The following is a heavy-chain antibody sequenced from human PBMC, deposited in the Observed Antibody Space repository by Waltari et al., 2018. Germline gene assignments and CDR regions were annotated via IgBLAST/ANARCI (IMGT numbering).Heavy chain of an antibody. CDR3: ASGSPSIWSGYYPDY. CDR1: GGTFSSYA. D-gene: IGHD3-3*01. J-gene: IGHJ4*02. Sequence: QVQLVQSGAEVKKPGSSVKVSCKASGGTFSSYAISWGRRAPGQGLEWMGRINPNSGGTNNDKKFQGRVTMTRDTSISTAYMELSRLRSDDTAVYYCASGSPSIWSGYYPDYWGQGTLVTVSS. V-gene: IGHV1-2*06. CDR2: INPNSGGT.